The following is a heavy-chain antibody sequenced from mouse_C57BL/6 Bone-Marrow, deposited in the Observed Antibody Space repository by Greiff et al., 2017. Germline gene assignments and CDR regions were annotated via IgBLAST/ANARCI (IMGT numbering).Heavy chain of an antibody. CDR2: IWRGGST. CDR1: GFSLTSYG. J-gene: IGHJ4*01. V-gene: IGHV2-5*01. D-gene: IGHD1-1*01. CDR3: AKTLVITTVVADYAMDY. Sequence: VKLMESGPGLVQPSQSLSITCTVSGFSLTSYGVHWVRQSPGKGLEWLGVIWRGGSTDYNAAFMSRLSITKDNSKSQVFFKMNSLQADDTAIYYCAKTLVITTVVADYAMDYWGQGTSVTVSS.